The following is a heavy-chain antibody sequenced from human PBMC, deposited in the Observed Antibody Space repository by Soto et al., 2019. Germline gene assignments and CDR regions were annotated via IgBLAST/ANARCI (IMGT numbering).Heavy chain of an antibody. V-gene: IGHV3-30-3*01. CDR3: ARDSPYYYDSSGSFDI. D-gene: IGHD3-22*01. Sequence: GGSLRLSCAASGFTFISYAMHWGRQAPGKGLEWVAVISYDGSNKYYADSVKGRFTISRDNSKNTLYLQMNSLRAEDTAVYYCARDSPYYYDSSGSFDIWGQGAMVTVSS. CDR1: GFTFISYA. J-gene: IGHJ3*02. CDR2: ISYDGSNK.